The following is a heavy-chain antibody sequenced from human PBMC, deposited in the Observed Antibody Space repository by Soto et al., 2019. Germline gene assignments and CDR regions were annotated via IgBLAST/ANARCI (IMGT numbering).Heavy chain of an antibody. J-gene: IGHJ3*02. CDR3: ATDPNWGSLDDAFDI. V-gene: IGHV3-30*04. CDR1: GFTFSSYA. D-gene: IGHD7-27*01. CDR2: ISYDGSNK. Sequence: GGSLRLSCAASGFTFSSYAMHWVRQAPGKGLEWVSVISYDGSNKYYADSVKGRFTISRDNSKNTLYLQMNSLRAEDTAVYSNATDPNWGSLDDAFDIWGQGTMVTVSS.